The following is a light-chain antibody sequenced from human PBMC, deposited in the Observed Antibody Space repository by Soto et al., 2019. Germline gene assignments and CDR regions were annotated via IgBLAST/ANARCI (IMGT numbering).Light chain of an antibody. V-gene: IGLV2-23*03. Sequence: QSVLTQPASVSGSPGQSITISCTGTSSDVGSYNLVSWYQQHPGKAPKLMIYEGSKRPSGDFNRFSGSKSGNTASLTISGLQAEYEADYYCCSYAGSSTFVFGTGTKVTVL. CDR2: EGS. CDR1: SSDVGSYNL. CDR3: CSYAGSSTFV. J-gene: IGLJ1*01.